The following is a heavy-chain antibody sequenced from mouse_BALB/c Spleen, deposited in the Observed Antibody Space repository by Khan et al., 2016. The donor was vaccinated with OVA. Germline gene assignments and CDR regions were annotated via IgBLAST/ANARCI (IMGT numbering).Heavy chain of an antibody. CDR2: ITSGGSF. V-gene: IGHV3-6*02. D-gene: IGHD3-1*01. Sequence: VQLVESGPGLVKLSQSLSLTCSVTGYSITSGYYWNWIRQFPGNKLEWMGYITSGGSFNYNPSLKNRISITRDTSNNQFFLKLNSVTPEDTATYYCARSGRWFDYWGQGTLVTVSA. CDR1: GYSITSGYY. CDR3: ARSGRWFDY. J-gene: IGHJ3*01.